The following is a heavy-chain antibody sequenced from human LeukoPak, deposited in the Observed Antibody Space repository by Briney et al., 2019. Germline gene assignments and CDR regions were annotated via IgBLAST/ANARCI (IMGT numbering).Heavy chain of an antibody. CDR1: GGSISSYY. J-gene: IGHJ3*02. CDR2: IFNSGST. CDR3: ARRRRGYNGYVDAFDI. Sequence: SETLSLTCTVSGGSISSYYWSWIRQPPGKGLEWIGYIFNSGSTNYNPSLKSRVTISVHTSKNQFSLKVSSVTAADTAVYYCARRRRGYNGYVDAFDIWGQGTMVTVSS. V-gene: IGHV4-59*08. D-gene: IGHD5-12*01.